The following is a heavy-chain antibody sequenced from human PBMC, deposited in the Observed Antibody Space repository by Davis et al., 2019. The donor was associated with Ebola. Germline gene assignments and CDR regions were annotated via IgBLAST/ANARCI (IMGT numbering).Heavy chain of an antibody. CDR3: ANLNWNYGRSRYFDS. D-gene: IGHD1-7*01. Sequence: PSETLSLTCAASGGSISSYYWSWIRQPPGKGLEWIGYISYSGNTKYNPSLKSPVTISADTSKNQFSLKLTSVTAADTAVYYCANLNWNYGRSRYFDSWGQGTLVTVSS. J-gene: IGHJ4*02. V-gene: IGHV4-59*01. CDR2: ISYSGNT. CDR1: GGSISSYY.